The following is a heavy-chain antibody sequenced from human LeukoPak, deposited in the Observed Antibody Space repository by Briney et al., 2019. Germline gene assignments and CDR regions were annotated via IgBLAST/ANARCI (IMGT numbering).Heavy chain of an antibody. Sequence: GGSLRLSCAASGFTFSRYDIHWIRQTPGKGLEWVAVIWSGGSNKNYADSVKGRFTISIDNSKNMVHLQMNSLRPEDTAVYYCAKPLGPIPDDAFDIWGQGTLVTVSA. CDR3: AKPLGPIPDDAFDI. V-gene: IGHV3-30*02. J-gene: IGHJ3*02. D-gene: IGHD1-26*01. CDR2: IWSGGSNK. CDR1: GFTFSRYD.